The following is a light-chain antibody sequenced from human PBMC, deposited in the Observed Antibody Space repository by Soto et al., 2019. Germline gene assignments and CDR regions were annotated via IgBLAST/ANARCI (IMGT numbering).Light chain of an antibody. V-gene: IGKV1D-12*01. J-gene: IGKJ2*01. Sequence: DIQMTQSPSSVSASVGDRVTFTCRASQGISSWLAWYQQKPGKSPKLLIYAASTLQGAVPSRFSGRGSGTDVSLTISSLQPEDFATYYCQQTNNFPYTLGQGTKLEIK. CDR1: QGISSW. CDR3: QQTNNFPYT. CDR2: AAS.